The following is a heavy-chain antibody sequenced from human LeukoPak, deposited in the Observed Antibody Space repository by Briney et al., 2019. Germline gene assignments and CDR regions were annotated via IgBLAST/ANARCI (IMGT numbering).Heavy chain of an antibody. V-gene: IGHV1-24*01. D-gene: IGHD3-22*01. CDR3: ATSLKVVADPYYFDY. CDR2: FDPEDGET. CDR1: GYTLTELS. Sequence: GASVKVSCKVSGYTLTELSMHWVRQAPGKGLEWVGGFDPEDGETIYAQKFQGRVTMTEDTSTDTAYMELSSLRSEDTAVYYCATSLKVVADPYYFDYWGQGTLVTVSS. J-gene: IGHJ4*02.